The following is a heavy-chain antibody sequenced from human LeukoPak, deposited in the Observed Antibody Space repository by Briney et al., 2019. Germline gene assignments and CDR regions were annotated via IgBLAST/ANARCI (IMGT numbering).Heavy chain of an antibody. CDR2: INPSGGST. J-gene: IGHJ4*02. D-gene: IGHD3-22*01. Sequence: ASVKVSCKASGYTFASYYMHWVRQAPGQGLEWMGIINPSGGSTSYAQKFQGRVTMTRDTSTSTVYMELSSLRSEDTAVYYCARGPYYYDSSGSFDYWGQGTLVTVSS. CDR3: ARGPYYYDSSGSFDY. CDR1: GYTFASYY. V-gene: IGHV1-46*01.